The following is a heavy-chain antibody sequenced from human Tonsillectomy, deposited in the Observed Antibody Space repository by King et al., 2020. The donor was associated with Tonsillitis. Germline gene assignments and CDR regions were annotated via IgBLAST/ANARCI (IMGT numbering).Heavy chain of an antibody. D-gene: IGHD1-1*01. Sequence: VQLVESGGGLVQPGGSLRLSCAASGFTFSSYCMHWVRQAPGKGLVWVSRINSDGSSTSYADSVKGRFTISRDNAKNTLYLQMNSLRAEDTAVYYCASEVPIYYYYMDVWGKGTTVTVSS. V-gene: IGHV3-74*01. J-gene: IGHJ6*03. CDR1: GFTFSSYC. CDR2: INSDGSST. CDR3: ASEVPIYYYYMDV.